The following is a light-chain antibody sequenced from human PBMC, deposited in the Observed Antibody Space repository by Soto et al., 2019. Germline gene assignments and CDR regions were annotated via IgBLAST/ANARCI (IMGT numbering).Light chain of an antibody. J-gene: IGKJ4*01. CDR2: DAF. Sequence: AIRMTQSPSSLSAFTGDRVTITRRASQYIDNYLAWYQQKPGKAPKFLIYDAFTLQRGVPSRFSGSASGTEFTLSITSLQSEDFGTYYCQQYYSYPLTFGGGTKVEIK. V-gene: IGKV1-8*01. CDR1: QYIDNY. CDR3: QQYYSYPLT.